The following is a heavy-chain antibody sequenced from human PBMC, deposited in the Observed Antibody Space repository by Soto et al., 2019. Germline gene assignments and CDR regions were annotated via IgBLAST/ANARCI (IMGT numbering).Heavy chain of an antibody. CDR2: IDPSDSYT. Sequence: EVQLVPSGAEVKKPGESLRISCKGSGYSFTSYWISWVRQMPGKGLEWMGRIDPSDSYTNYSPSFQGHVTISADKSFSTAYLQWSSLKASDTAMYYCARRGGYSYGFGNYYYGMDVWGQGTTVTVSS. CDR1: GYSFTSYW. J-gene: IGHJ6*02. CDR3: ARRGGYSYGFGNYYYGMDV. D-gene: IGHD5-18*01. V-gene: IGHV5-10-1*01.